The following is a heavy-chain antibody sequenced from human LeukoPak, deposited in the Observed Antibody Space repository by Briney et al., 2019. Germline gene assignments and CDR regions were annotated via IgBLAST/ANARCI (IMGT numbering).Heavy chain of an antibody. CDR3: ARHSWTGSTSYFDY. D-gene: IGHD2-2*01. J-gene: IGHJ4*02. Sequence: SEELSLTCIVSGGSSSRYYWSWIRPPAGKGLEWIGYIYTSGSTNYNPSLKSRVTISVDTSKNQFSLKLSSVTAADTAVYYCARHSWTGSTSYFDYWGQGTLVTVSS. CDR1: GGSSSRYY. V-gene: IGHV4-4*09. CDR2: IYTSGST.